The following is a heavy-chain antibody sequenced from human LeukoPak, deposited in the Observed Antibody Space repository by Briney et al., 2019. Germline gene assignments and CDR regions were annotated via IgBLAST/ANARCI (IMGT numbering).Heavy chain of an antibody. Sequence: ASVKVSCKASGYTFTSYGISWVRQAPGQGLEWMGWISAYSGNTNYAQKLQGRVTMTTDTSTSTAYMELRSLRSDDTAVYYCARGNYYDSSGYYPEYFQHWGQGTLVTVSS. V-gene: IGHV1-18*01. CDR2: ISAYSGNT. CDR1: GYTFTSYG. J-gene: IGHJ1*01. CDR3: ARGNYYDSSGYYPEYFQH. D-gene: IGHD3-22*01.